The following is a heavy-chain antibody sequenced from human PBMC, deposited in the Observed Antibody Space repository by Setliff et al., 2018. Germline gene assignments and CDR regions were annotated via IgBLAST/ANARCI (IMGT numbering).Heavy chain of an antibody. D-gene: IGHD3-10*01. Sequence: PGGSLRLSCAASGFTFSRYWMHWVRQAPGKGLEWVSYINSGGSLIYYADSVKGRFTISRDNAKSSLYLQMNSLRAEDTAVYYCARDLIRGAPNWFDPWGQGALVTVSS. J-gene: IGHJ5*02. V-gene: IGHV3-48*03. CDR3: ARDLIRGAPNWFDP. CDR2: INSGGSLI. CDR1: GFTFSRYW.